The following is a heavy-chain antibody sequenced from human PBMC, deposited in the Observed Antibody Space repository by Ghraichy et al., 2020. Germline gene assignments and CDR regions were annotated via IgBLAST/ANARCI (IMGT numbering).Heavy chain of an antibody. J-gene: IGHJ3*02. D-gene: IGHD4-23*01. CDR2: ISSSSSYI. CDR1: GFTFSSYS. CDR3: ARDKRGDYGGNSDAFDI. V-gene: IGHV3-21*01. Sequence: GSLRLSCAASGFTFSSYSINWVRQAPGKGLEWVSSISSSSSYIYYADSVKGRFTISRDNAKNSLYLQMNSLRAEDTAVYYCARDKRGDYGGNSDAFDIWGQVTIVTVSS.